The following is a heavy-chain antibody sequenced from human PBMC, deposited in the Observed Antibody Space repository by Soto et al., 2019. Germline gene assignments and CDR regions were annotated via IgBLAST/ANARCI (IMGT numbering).Heavy chain of an antibody. CDR1: GGSFSGYY. D-gene: IGHD5-18*01. CDR2: INHSGST. Sequence: SETLSLTCAVYGGSFSGYYWSWIRQPPGKGLEWIGEINHSGSTNYNPSLKSRVTISVDTSKNQFSLTLSSVTAADTAVYYCARVVIQLWLKDAFEIGGQGTMVTVSS. CDR3: ARVVIQLWLKDAFEI. J-gene: IGHJ3*02. V-gene: IGHV4-34*01.